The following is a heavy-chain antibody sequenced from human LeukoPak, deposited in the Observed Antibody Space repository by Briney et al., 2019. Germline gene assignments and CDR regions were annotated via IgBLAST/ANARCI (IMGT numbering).Heavy chain of an antibody. CDR3: ARGGFGIVVVSAIDY. Sequence: GGSLRPSCAASGFTFRNYWMHWVRQAPGKGLVWVSRINSDGSSTTYADSVKGRFIMSRDNAKNTLYLQMNSLRAEDTAVYYCARGGFGIVVVSAIDYWGQGTLVTVSS. V-gene: IGHV3-74*01. CDR1: GFTFRNYW. D-gene: IGHD2-21*01. CDR2: INSDGSST. J-gene: IGHJ4*02.